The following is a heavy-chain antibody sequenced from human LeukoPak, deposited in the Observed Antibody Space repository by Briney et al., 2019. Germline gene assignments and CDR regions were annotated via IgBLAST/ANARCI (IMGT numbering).Heavy chain of an antibody. V-gene: IGHV1-18*04. J-gene: IGHJ5*02. CDR3: ARDTAMVNTNWFDP. CDR1: GYTFTSYY. D-gene: IGHD5-18*01. Sequence: ASVKVSCEASGYTFTSYYMHWVRQAPGQGLEWMGWISAYNGNTNYAQKLQGRVTMTTDTSTSTAYMELRSLRSDDTAVYYCARDTAMVNTNWFDPWGQGTLVTVSS. CDR2: ISAYNGNT.